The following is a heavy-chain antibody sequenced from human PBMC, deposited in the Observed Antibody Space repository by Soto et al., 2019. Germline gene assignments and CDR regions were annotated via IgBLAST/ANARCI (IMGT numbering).Heavy chain of an antibody. CDR2: ISSSSSYI. V-gene: IGHV3-21*01. CDR1: GFTFSSYS. J-gene: IGHJ2*01. Sequence: EVQLVESGGGLVKPGGSLRLSCAASGFTFSSYSMNWVRQAPGKGLEWVSSISSSSSYIYYADSVKGRFTISRDNAKNSLYLQMNSLRAEDTAVYYCARDGFYYYDSSGYYYWYFDLWGRGTLVTVSS. D-gene: IGHD3-22*01. CDR3: ARDGFYYYDSSGYYYWYFDL.